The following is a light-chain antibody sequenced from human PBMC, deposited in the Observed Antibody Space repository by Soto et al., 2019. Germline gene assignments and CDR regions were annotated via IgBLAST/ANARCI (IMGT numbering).Light chain of an antibody. CDR2: GAS. CDR3: QQYENSPYP. J-gene: IGKJ2*01. V-gene: IGKV3-20*01. Sequence: EIVLTQSLGTLSLSPRARATLSCRASQSVTRSYLAWYQQKPGQSPRLLIYGASSRATGITDRFSGSGSGTDFTLTISRLEPEDFAVYYCQQYENSPYPFGRGTKLEIK. CDR1: QSVTRSY.